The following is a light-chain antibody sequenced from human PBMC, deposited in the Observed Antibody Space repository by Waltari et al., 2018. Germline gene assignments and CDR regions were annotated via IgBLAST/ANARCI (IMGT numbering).Light chain of an antibody. CDR3: QQYNSYVLT. V-gene: IGKV1-5*03. CDR1: QSISSW. J-gene: IGKJ4*01. Sequence: DIQMTQSPSTLSASVGDRVTITCRTSQSISSWLAWYQQKPGKAPKLLIYKASTLESGVPSRFSGSGSGTEFTLTISSLQPDDFATYYCQQYNSYVLTFGGGTKVEIK. CDR2: KAS.